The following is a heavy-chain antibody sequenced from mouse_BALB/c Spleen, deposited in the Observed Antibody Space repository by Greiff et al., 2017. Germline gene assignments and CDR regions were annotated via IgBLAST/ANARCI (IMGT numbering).Heavy chain of an antibody. Sequence: EVKLVESGGGLVQPGGSRKLSCAASGFTFSSFGMHWVRQAPEKGLEWVAYISSGSSTIYYADTVKGRFTISRDNPKNTLFLQMTSLRSEDTAIYYCARYDYDFDYWGQGTTLTVSS. CDR2: ISSGSSTI. D-gene: IGHD2-4*01. V-gene: IGHV5-17*02. J-gene: IGHJ2*01. CDR1: GFTFSSFG. CDR3: ARYDYDFDY.